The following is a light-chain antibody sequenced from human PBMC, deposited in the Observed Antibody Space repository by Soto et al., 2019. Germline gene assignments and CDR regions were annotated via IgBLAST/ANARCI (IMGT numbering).Light chain of an antibody. V-gene: IGLV2-23*01. Sequence: QSVLTQPASVSGSPGQSITISCTGTSSDVGSYNLVSWYQQHPGKAPKLMIYEDSKRPSGVSTRFSGSKSGNTASLTISGLRAEDEGDYYCCSYAGSGTYFFGTGTKVTAL. CDR3: CSYAGSGTYF. J-gene: IGLJ1*01. CDR1: SSDVGSYNL. CDR2: EDS.